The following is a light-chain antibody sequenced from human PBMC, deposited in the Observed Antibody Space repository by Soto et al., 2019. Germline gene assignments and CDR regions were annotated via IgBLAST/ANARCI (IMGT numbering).Light chain of an antibody. Sequence: QSALTQPASVSGSPGQSITISCTGTSNDVGTYNYVSWYQQHPGKAPKLMIYEVSHRPSGASNPFSGPKSGNTASLTISGLQAGDEAAYSCSSYSSSTTLVVFGGGTKLTVL. CDR2: EVS. V-gene: IGLV2-14*01. CDR3: SSYSSSTTLVV. CDR1: SNDVGTYNY. J-gene: IGLJ2*01.